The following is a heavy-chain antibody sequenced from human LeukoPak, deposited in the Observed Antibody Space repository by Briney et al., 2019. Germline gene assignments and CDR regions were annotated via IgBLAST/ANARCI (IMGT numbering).Heavy chain of an antibody. CDR1: GGSISSYY. J-gene: IGHJ4*02. Sequence: KPSETLSLTCTVSGGSISSYYWSWIRQPPGKGLEWIGYIYYSGSTNYNPSLKSRVTISVDTSKNQFSLKLSSVTAADTAVYYCARSTIVGATYYFDYWGQGTLVTVSS. CDR2: IYYSGST. CDR3: ARSTIVGATYYFDY. D-gene: IGHD1-26*01. V-gene: IGHV4-59*01.